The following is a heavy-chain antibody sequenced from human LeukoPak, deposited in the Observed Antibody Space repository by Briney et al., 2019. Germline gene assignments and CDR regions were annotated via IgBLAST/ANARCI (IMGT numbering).Heavy chain of an antibody. V-gene: IGHV4-59*01. D-gene: IGHD2-15*01. J-gene: IGHJ3*02. CDR2: IYYSGST. Sequence: SETLSPTCTVSGGSISSYYWSWIRQPPGKGLEWIGYIYYSGSTNYNPSLKSRVTISVGTSKNQFSLKLSSVTAADTAVYYCARVVVVAATSAFDIWGQGTMVTVSS. CDR3: ARVVVVAATSAFDI. CDR1: GGSISSYY.